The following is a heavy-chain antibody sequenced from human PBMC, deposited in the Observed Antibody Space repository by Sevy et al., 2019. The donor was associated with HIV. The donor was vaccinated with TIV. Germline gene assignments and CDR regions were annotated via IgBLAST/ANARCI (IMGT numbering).Heavy chain of an antibody. CDR1: GYTFNNAW. D-gene: IGHD3-3*01. Sequence: GSLRLSCAASGYTFNNAWMSWVRQAPGKGLEWLGRIKSKTDGGSAEYASPGKGRFTISRDDSKSTLYLQMNRLRTEDTGVYYCTGATVFGATWFDPWGQGALVTVSS. CDR2: IKSKTDGGSA. CDR3: TGATVFGATWFDP. V-gene: IGHV3-15*01. J-gene: IGHJ5*02.